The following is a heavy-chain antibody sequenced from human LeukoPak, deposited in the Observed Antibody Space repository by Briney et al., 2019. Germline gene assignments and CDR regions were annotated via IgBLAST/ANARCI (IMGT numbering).Heavy chain of an antibody. V-gene: IGHV4-39*07. D-gene: IGHD2-2*01. Sequence: SETLSLTCTVSGVSITSRNYYWGWIRQPPRKGLEWIGNFDHSARTYYNPSLKSRVTISIDTSKNQFSLKLSSVTAADTAVYYCARCDTYCSTTSCYSPAYGLDVWGQGTTVTVSS. CDR3: ARCDTYCSTTSCYSPAYGLDV. CDR2: FDHSART. J-gene: IGHJ6*02. CDR1: GVSITSRNYY.